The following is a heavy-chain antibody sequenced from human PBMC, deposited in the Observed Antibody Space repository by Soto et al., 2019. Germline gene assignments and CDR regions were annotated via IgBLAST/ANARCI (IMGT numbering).Heavy chain of an antibody. CDR2: IYYSGST. CDR3: ARVGGFGATTIDY. J-gene: IGHJ4*02. CDR1: GGSISSGDYY. Sequence: QVQLQESGPGLVKPSQTLSLTCTVSGGSISSGDYYWSWIRQPPGKGLEWIGYIYYSGSTYYNPSLKCRVTITVDPPKSQFALKLSCVTAADTSVYYCARVGGFGATTIDYWGQGTLVTVSS. D-gene: IGHD3-10*01. V-gene: IGHV4-30-4*01.